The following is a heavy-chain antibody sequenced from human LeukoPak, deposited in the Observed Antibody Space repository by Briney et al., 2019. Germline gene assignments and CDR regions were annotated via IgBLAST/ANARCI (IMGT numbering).Heavy chain of an antibody. J-gene: IGHJ5*02. CDR3: ARVTGGRYCSTTSCYMRGWFDP. V-gene: IGHV1-69*13. CDR2: IIPAFGTS. Sequence: EASVKVSCKASGGTFSSYAISWVRQAPGQGLEWMGGIIPAFGTSNYAQKFQGRVTITADESTRTAYMELSSLRSEDTAVYYCARVTGGRYCSTTSCYMRGWFDPWGQGTLVTVSS. CDR1: GGTFSSYA. D-gene: IGHD2-2*02.